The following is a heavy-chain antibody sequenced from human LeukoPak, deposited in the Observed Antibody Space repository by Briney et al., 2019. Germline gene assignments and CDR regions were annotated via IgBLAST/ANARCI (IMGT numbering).Heavy chain of an antibody. CDR3: ARRGGGSTSYYYYMDV. CDR1: GYTFTSYG. D-gene: IGHD2-2*01. CDR2: ISAYNGNT. V-gene: IGHV1-18*01. Sequence: VASVTVSCKASGYTFTSYGISWVRQAPGQGLEWMGWISAYNGNTNYAQKLQGRVTMTTDTSTSTAYMELRSLRSDDTAVYYCARRGGGSTSYYYYMDVWGKGTTVTVSS. J-gene: IGHJ6*03.